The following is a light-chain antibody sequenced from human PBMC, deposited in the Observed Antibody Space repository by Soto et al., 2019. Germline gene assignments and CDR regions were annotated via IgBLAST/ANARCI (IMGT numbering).Light chain of an antibody. J-gene: IGKJ5*01. V-gene: IGKV3-11*01. Sequence: PGERVTLSCRASENIDTFLAWYQQKPGQSPRLLISDASNRATGIPTRFSGSGSGTDFTLTISSLEPEDSAVYYCQQRNSWPPITFGQGTRLEIK. CDR1: ENIDTF. CDR2: DAS. CDR3: QQRNSWPPIT.